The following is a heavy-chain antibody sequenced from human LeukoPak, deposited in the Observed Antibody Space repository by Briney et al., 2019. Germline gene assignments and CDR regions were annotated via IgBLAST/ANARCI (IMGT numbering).Heavy chain of an antibody. Sequence: PGGSLRLSCAASGFTFDDYAMHWVRQAPGKGLEWASGISWNSGSIGYADSVKGRFTISRDNAKNSLYLQMNSLRAEDTALYYCAKDTMYSIVGATFDYWGQGTLVTVSS. CDR1: GFTFDDYA. D-gene: IGHD1-26*01. V-gene: IGHV3-9*01. J-gene: IGHJ4*02. CDR2: ISWNSGSI. CDR3: AKDTMYSIVGATFDY.